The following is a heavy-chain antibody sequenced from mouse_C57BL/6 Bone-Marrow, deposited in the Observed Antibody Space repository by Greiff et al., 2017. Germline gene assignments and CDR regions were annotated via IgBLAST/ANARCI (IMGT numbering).Heavy chain of an antibody. CDR2: ISSGGDYI. CDR3: TRDLGKYYFDY. CDR1: GFTFSSYA. V-gene: IGHV5-9-1*02. D-gene: IGHD4-1*01. Sequence: EVNVVESGEGLVKPGGSLKLSCAASGFTFSSYAMSWVRQTPEKRLEWVAYISSGGDYIYYADTVKGRFTISRDNARNTLYLQMSSLKSEDTAMYYCTRDLGKYYFDYWGQGTTLTVSS. J-gene: IGHJ2*01.